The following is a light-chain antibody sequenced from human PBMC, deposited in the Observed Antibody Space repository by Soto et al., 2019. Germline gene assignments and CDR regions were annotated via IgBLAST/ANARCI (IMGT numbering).Light chain of an antibody. J-gene: IGLJ2*01. CDR1: SSNIGAGYD. CDR3: HSYDSSLSGSEKV. Sequence: QSVLTQPPSVSGAPGQRVTISCTGSSSNIGAGYDVHWYQQLPGTAPKLLIYGNSNRPSGVPDRFSGSKSGTSASLAITGLQGEDEDDYYCHSYDSSLSGSEKVFGGGTKLTVL. V-gene: IGLV1-40*01. CDR2: GNS.